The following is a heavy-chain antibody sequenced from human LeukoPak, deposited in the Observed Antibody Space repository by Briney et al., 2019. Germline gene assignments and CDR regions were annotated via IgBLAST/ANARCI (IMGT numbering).Heavy chain of an antibody. V-gene: IGHV3-30-3*01. D-gene: IGHD3-10*01. CDR2: ISYDGSNK. CDR1: GFTFSSYA. J-gene: IGHJ4*02. Sequence: GRSLRLSCAASGFTFSSYAMHWVRQAPGKGLEWVAVISYDGSNKYYADSVKGRFTISRDNSKNTLYLQMNSLRAEDTAVYYCASDYYGSGSYYKRGWYFDYWGQGTLVTVSS. CDR3: ASDYYGSGSYYKRGWYFDY.